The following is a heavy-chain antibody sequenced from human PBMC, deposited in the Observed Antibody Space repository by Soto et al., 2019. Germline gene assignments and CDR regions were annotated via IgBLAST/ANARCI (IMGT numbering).Heavy chain of an antibody. CDR1: GFAFNTYN. V-gene: IGHV3-21*02. Sequence: EVQLVESGGGLVKPGGSLRLSCAASGFAFNTYNMNWVRQAPGKGLEWVASISSRNYIFYADSVKGRFTISRDNATNSLYLQMDSLRAEDTAVYYCAREGGFYWFDPWGQGTLVTVSS. CDR2: ISSRNYI. CDR3: AREGGFYWFDP. J-gene: IGHJ5*02. D-gene: IGHD3-16*01.